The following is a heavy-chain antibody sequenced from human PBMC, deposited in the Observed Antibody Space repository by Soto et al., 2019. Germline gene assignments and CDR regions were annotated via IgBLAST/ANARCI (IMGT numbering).Heavy chain of an antibody. Sequence: QLQLQESGPGLVKPSETLSLTCTVSGGSISSSSYYWGWIRQPPGKGLERIGSIYYSGSTYYNPSLKSRVTLSVNTSKIQFSLKLSSVTAADTAVYYCAIYTTDIVVVVAANHDAFDIWGQGTMVTVSS. CDR3: AIYTTDIVVVVAANHDAFDI. J-gene: IGHJ3*02. CDR1: GGSISSSSYY. CDR2: IYYSGST. V-gene: IGHV4-39*01. D-gene: IGHD2-15*01.